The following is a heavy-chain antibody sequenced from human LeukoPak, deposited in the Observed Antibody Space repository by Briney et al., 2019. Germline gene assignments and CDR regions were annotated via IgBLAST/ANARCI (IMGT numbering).Heavy chain of an antibody. J-gene: IGHJ5*02. V-gene: IGHV1-24*01. CDR2: FDPEDGET. CDR1: GYTLTELS. CDR3: ATAHQGPRGYSYGWYNWFDP. Sequence: ASVKVSCKVSGYTLTELSMHWVAQAPGKGGEGRGGFDPEDGETIYAQKFQGRVTMTEDTYTDTAYMELSILRSEDTAVYYCATAHQGPRGYSYGWYNWFDPWGQGTLVTVSS. D-gene: IGHD5-18*01.